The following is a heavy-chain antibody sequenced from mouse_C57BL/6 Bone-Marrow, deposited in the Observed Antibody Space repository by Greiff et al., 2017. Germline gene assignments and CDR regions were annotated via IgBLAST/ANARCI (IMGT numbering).Heavy chain of an antibody. V-gene: IGHV1-61*01. CDR2: IYPSDSET. CDR1: GYTFTSYW. Sequence: QVQLQQPGAELVRPGSSVKLSCKASGYTFTSYWMAWVKQRPGQGLEWIGNIYPSDSETHYNQKFKDKATLTVDKSSSPAYMQLSSLTSEDSAVYYCAREFRAMDYWGQGTSVTVSS. CDR3: AREFRAMDY. J-gene: IGHJ4*01.